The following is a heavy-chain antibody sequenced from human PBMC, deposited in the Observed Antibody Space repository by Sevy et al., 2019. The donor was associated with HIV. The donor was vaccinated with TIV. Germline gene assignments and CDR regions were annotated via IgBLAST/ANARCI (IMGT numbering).Heavy chain of an antibody. Sequence: GGSLRLSCAASGFTFSTHWMHWVRQVPGKGPVWVSRVNGDGRTTNYADFVKVRFTISRDNAKNILYLQMNSLRAEDTAMYYYARDRTACIDYWGQGTLVTVSS. CDR3: ARDRTACIDY. D-gene: IGHD5-18*01. V-gene: IGHV3-74*01. J-gene: IGHJ4*02. CDR2: VNGDGRTT. CDR1: GFTFSTHW.